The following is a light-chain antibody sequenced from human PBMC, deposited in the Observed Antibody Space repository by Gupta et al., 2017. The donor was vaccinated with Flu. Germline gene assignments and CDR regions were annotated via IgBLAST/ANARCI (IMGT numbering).Light chain of an antibody. CDR3: QQSYTAPFT. CDR2: ASS. Sequence: DIRLTQSPSSLSASIGDRVTISCRISQSIFTYLNWYQMKPGKAPQLLIYASSNLHSGVPSRFTGTGSGTAFTLTISSLEPEDFAIYFCQQSYTAPFTFGGGTKVEI. J-gene: IGKJ4*01. V-gene: IGKV1-39*01. CDR1: QSIFTY.